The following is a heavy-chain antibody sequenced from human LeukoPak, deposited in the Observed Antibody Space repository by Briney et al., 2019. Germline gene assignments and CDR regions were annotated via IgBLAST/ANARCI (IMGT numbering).Heavy chain of an antibody. J-gene: IGHJ6*03. Sequence: SETLSLTCTVSGGSISSSSYYWGWIRQPPGKGLEWIGSIYYSGSTYYNPSLKSRVTISVDTPKNQFSLKLSSVTAADTAVYYCARLAGYYYYMDVWGKGTTVTVSS. V-gene: IGHV4-39*07. CDR1: GGSISSSSYY. CDR3: ARLAGYYYYMDV. CDR2: IYYSGST.